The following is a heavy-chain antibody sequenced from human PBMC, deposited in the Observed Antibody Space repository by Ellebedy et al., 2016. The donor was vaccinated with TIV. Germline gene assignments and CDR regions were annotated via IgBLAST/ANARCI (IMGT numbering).Heavy chain of an antibody. V-gene: IGHV5-51*01. CDR3: ARRSGTNARGWFDP. CDR2: IYPGDSDT. D-gene: IGHD3-10*01. J-gene: IGHJ5*02. Sequence: PGGSLRLSCKGSGYSFTSYWIAWVRQMPGKGLEWMGIIYPGDSDTRYSPSFQGQVTISADKSISTAYLQWSSLKASDTAIYYCARRSGTNARGWFDPWGQGTLVTVSS. CDR1: GYSFTSYW.